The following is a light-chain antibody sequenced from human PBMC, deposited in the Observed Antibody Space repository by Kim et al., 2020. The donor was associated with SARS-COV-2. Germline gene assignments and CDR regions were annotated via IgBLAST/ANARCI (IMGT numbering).Light chain of an antibody. J-gene: IGLJ1*01. V-gene: IGLV1-40*01. Sequence: QRVPLSCTGSSSNIGAGYDVHWYQQLPGTAPKLLIYGNSNRPSGVPDRFSGSKSGTSASLAITGLQAEDEAEYYCQSYDSSLSGYVFGTGTKVTVL. CDR3: QSYDSSLSGYV. CDR1: SSNIGAGYD. CDR2: GNS.